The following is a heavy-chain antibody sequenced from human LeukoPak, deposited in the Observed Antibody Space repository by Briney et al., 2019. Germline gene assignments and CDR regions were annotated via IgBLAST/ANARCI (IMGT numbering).Heavy chain of an antibody. CDR2: IYPGDSDT. CDR1: GYRFTSYW. CDR3: ARNAAAAEPGDY. D-gene: IGHD6-13*01. Sequence: PGESLKISFKGSGYRFTSYWIGWVRPMPGKGLEWMGIIYPGDSDTRYSPSFQGQVTISADKSISTAYLQSSSLKASDTAMYYCARNAAAAEPGDYWGQGTLVTVSS. J-gene: IGHJ4*02. V-gene: IGHV5-51*01.